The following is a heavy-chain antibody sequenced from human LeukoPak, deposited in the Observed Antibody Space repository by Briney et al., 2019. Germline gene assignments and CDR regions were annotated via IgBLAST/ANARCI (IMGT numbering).Heavy chain of an antibody. D-gene: IGHD6-13*01. CDR2: ISGSGGST. Sequence: GGSLRLSCAASGFTFSSYAMSWVRQAPGKGLEWVSAISGSGGSTYYADPVKGRFTISRDNSKNTLYLQMNSLRAEGTAVYYCAKLWDYSSSWDFDYWGQGTLVTVSS. J-gene: IGHJ4*02. V-gene: IGHV3-23*01. CDR3: AKLWDYSSSWDFDY. CDR1: GFTFSSYA.